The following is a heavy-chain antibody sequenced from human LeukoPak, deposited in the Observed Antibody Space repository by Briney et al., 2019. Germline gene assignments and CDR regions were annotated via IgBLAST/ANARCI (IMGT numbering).Heavy chain of an antibody. V-gene: IGHV4-34*01. D-gene: IGHD6-13*01. Sequence: SETLSLTCTVSGGSISSYYWSWIRQPPGKGLEWIGEINHSGSTNYNPSLKSRVTISVDTSKNQFSLKLSSVTAADTAVYYCARDGSMMGAGAGTSWWFDPWGQGTLVTVSS. CDR1: GGSISSYY. J-gene: IGHJ5*02. CDR3: ARDGSMMGAGAGTSWWFDP. CDR2: INHSGST.